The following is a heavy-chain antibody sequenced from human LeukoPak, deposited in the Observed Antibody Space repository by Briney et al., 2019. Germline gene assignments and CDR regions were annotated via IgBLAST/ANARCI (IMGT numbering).Heavy chain of an antibody. D-gene: IGHD2/OR15-2a*01. Sequence: GASVKVSCKASGYTFTGYYMHWVRQAPGQGLEWMGWINPNSGGTNYAQKFQGRVTMTRDTSISTAYMELSRLRSDDTALYYCASAREYCESAECYEYFQHWGQGTLVTVSS. J-gene: IGHJ1*01. CDR1: GYTFTGYY. V-gene: IGHV1-2*02. CDR3: ASAREYCESAECYEYFQH. CDR2: INPNSGGT.